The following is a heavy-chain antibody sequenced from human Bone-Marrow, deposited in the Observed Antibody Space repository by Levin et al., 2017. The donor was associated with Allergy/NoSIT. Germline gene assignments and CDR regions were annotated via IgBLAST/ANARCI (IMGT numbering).Heavy chain of an antibody. CDR1: GFTFSNGW. CDR3: TTDPQQGLYYYYYRGTDV. V-gene: IGHV3-15*01. Sequence: KTGGSLRLSCAGYGFTFSNGWMTWVRQAPGKGLEWVGRIKSKTGGGTTEYAAPVTGRFTISSDDSKNTLYLQMNSLKTEDTAVYYCTTDPQQGLYYYYYRGTDVWGQGTTVTVSS. J-gene: IGHJ6*02. CDR2: IKSKTGGGTT. D-gene: IGHD6-19*01.